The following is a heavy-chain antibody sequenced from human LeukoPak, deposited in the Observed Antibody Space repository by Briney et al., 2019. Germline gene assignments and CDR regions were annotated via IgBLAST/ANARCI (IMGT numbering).Heavy chain of an antibody. J-gene: IGHJ5*02. V-gene: IGHV1-2*02. CDR1: GYTITGYY. CDR2: INPNSGGA. CDR3: ARARLGKRIVGAGWFDP. Sequence: ASVKVSCKASGYTITGYYMHWVRQAPVQGLEWMGWINPNSGGANYAQKFQGRVTMTRDTSISTAYMELGRLRSDDTAVYYCARARLGKRIVGAGWFDPWGQGTLVTVSS. D-gene: IGHD1-26*01.